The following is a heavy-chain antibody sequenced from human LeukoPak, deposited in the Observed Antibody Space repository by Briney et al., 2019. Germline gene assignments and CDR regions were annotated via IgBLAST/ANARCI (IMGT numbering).Heavy chain of an antibody. V-gene: IGHV3-21*01. Sequence: GGSLRLSCAASGFTFSSYSMNWVRQAPGKGLEWVSSISSSSSYIYHADSVKGRFTISRDNAKNSLYLQMNSLRAEDTAVYYCARGLYDSSGYYYVREYFQHWGQGTLVTVSS. CDR3: ARGLYDSSGYYYVREYFQH. CDR1: GFTFSSYS. CDR2: ISSSSSYI. J-gene: IGHJ1*01. D-gene: IGHD3-22*01.